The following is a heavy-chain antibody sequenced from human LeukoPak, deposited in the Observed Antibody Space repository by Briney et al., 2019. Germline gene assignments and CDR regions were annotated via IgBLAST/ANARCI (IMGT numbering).Heavy chain of an antibody. J-gene: IGHJ4*02. CDR2: IYSGGST. CDR1: GFTVSSNY. V-gene: IGHV3-53*01. Sequence: GGSLRLSCAVSGFTVSSNYMSWVRQAPGKELEWVSVIYSGGSTYYADSVKGRFTISRDNSKNTLFLQMNSLRAEDTAVYYCARADGTGGPYDYWGQGTLVTVSS. D-gene: IGHD3/OR15-3a*01. CDR3: ARADGTGGPYDY.